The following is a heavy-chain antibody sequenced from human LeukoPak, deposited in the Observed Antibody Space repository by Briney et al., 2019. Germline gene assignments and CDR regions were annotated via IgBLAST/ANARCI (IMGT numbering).Heavy chain of an antibody. Sequence: ASVKVSCKASGGTFSSYAISWVRQAPGQGLEWMGGIIPIFGTANYAQKFQGRVTITADESTSTAYMELSSLRSEDTAVYYCARVEKQWLVRSSLFDYWGQGTLVTVSS. V-gene: IGHV1-69*13. CDR3: ARVEKQWLVRSSLFDY. CDR2: IIPIFGTA. J-gene: IGHJ4*02. CDR1: GGTFSSYA. D-gene: IGHD6-19*01.